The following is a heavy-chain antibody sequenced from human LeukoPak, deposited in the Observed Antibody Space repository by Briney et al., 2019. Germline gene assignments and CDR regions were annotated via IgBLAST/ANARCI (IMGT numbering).Heavy chain of an antibody. J-gene: IGHJ4*02. Sequence: GGSLRLSCAASGFSFSNAWMSWVRQAPGKGLEWVGRIKSKTDGGTTDYAAPVKGRFTISRDDPKNTLYLQMNSLKTEDTAVYYCTTDMYYDFEPDYWGQGTLVTVSS. CDR3: TTDMYYDFEPDY. D-gene: IGHD3-3*01. CDR1: GFSFSNAW. V-gene: IGHV3-15*01. CDR2: IKSKTDGGTT.